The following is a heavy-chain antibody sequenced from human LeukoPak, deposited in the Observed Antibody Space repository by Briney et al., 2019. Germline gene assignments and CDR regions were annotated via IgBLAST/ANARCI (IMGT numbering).Heavy chain of an antibody. CDR1: GGSISSGDYY. D-gene: IGHD2-2*02. CDR2: IYYSGST. J-gene: IGHJ5*02. Sequence: SEALSLTCTVSGGSISSGDYYWSWIRQPPGKGLEWIGYIYYSGSTYYNPSLKSRVTISVDTSKNQFSLKLSSVTAADTAVYYCARRNVLGYCSSTSCYTGYNWFDPWGQGTLVTVSS. V-gene: IGHV4-30-4*08. CDR3: ARRNVLGYCSSTSCYTGYNWFDP.